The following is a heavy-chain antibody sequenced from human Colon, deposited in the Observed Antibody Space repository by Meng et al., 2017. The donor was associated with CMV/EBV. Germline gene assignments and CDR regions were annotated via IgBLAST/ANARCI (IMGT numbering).Heavy chain of an antibody. J-gene: IGHJ3*02. D-gene: IGHD4-23*01. CDR1: GGSISSYY. CDR2: IYYSGST. CDR3: ARDGVMVAYGGNSNAFDI. Sequence: SETLSLTCTVSGGSISSYYWTWIRQPPGKGLEWIGFIYYSGSTNYNPSLKSRVTISVDSSKNQFSLRLSSVTPADTAVYYCARDGVMVAYGGNSNAFDIWGQGTLVTVSS. V-gene: IGHV4-59*01.